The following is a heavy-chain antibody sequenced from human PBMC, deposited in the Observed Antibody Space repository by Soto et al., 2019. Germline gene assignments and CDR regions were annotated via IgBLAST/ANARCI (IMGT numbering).Heavy chain of an antibody. CDR3: AKDRTRWNLASYYGMDV. D-gene: IGHD1-7*01. J-gene: IGHJ6*02. CDR1: GFTFSSYG. CDR2: ISYDGSNK. V-gene: IGHV3-30*18. Sequence: PGGSLRLSCAASGFTFSSYGMHWVRQAPGRGLEWVAVISYDGSNKYYADSVKGRFTISRDNSKNTLYLQMNSLRAEDTAVYYCAKDRTRWNLASYYGMDVWGQGTTVTVSS.